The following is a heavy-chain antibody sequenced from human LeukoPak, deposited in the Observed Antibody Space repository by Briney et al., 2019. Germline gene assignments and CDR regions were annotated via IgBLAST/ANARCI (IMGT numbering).Heavy chain of an antibody. CDR3: ARGFRLRGVATIVYYYYMDV. J-gene: IGHJ6*03. CDR2: MNPNSGNT. CDR1: GYTFTSYD. D-gene: IGHD5-12*01. V-gene: IGHV1-8*03. Sequence: ASVKVSCKASGYTFTSYDINWVRQATGQGLEWMGWMNPNSGNTGYAQKFQGRVTITRNTSISTAYMELSSLRSEDTAVYYCARGFRLRGVATIVYYYYMDVWRKGTTVTVSS.